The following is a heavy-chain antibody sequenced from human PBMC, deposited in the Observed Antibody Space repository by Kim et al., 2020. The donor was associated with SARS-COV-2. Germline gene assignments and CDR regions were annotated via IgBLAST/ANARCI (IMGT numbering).Heavy chain of an antibody. J-gene: IGHJ4*02. Sequence: GGSLRLSCAASGFTVSNAWMSWVRQAPGKGLEWVCRIKSKTDGGTTDYAAPVKGRCTISRDDSKNTLYLQMNSLKTEDTAVYYCTNALWFGELLIDYLGQETLATVSS. CDR3: TNALWFGELLIDY. CDR2: IKSKTDGGTT. CDR1: GFTVSNAW. V-gene: IGHV3-15*01. D-gene: IGHD3-10*01.